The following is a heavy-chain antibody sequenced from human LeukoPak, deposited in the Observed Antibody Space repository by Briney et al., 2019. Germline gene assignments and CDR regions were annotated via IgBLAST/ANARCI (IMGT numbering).Heavy chain of an antibody. V-gene: IGHV3-53*01. D-gene: IGHD3-10*01. Sequence: GGSLRLSCAASGFTVSTKYMAWVRQAPGKGLEWVSVIRRDGTTSYADSVKGRFTISRDNSKSTLYLQMNSLTAEDTAVYYCARGRWFGGFYYLDVWGKGTTVTVSS. CDR2: IRRDGTT. J-gene: IGHJ6*03. CDR1: GFTVSTKY. CDR3: ARGRWFGGFYYLDV.